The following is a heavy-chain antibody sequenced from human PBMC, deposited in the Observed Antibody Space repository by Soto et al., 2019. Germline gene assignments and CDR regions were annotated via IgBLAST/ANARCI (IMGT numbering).Heavy chain of an antibody. CDR3: AREIAADYYFDY. CDR1: GYTFTMYY. D-gene: IGHD6-13*01. J-gene: IGHJ4*02. Sequence: SVKVSCKASGYTFTMYYMHGVGQAPGQGLEWMGIINPSGGSTSYAQKFQGRVTMTRDTSTSTVYMELSSLRSEDTAVYYCAREIAADYYFDYWGQGTLVTVSS. CDR2: INPSGGST. V-gene: IGHV1-46*01.